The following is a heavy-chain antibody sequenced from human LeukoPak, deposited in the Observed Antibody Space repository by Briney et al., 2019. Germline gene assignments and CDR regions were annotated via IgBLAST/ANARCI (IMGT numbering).Heavy chain of an antibody. CDR3: AKTAPYWSFEY. Sequence: GGTLRLSCAPSGFTLSAYTMHWVRHAPGKRLGWVAIIWYDGADKYSADSVKGRFTVSRDNSKSTLFLQMNSLRVEDTAMYYCAKTAPYWSFEYWGQGTLVTVSS. D-gene: IGHD2-8*02. CDR1: GFTLSAYT. CDR2: IWYDGADK. V-gene: IGHV3-33*06. J-gene: IGHJ4*02.